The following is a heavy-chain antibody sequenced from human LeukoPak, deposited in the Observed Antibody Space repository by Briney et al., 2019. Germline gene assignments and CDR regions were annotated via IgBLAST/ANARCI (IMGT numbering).Heavy chain of an antibody. J-gene: IGHJ5*02. CDR3: AKYSVAVGASNWFDP. V-gene: IGHV3-23*01. CDR1: GFTFSSYA. CDR2: ISGSGGST. D-gene: IGHD1-26*01. Sequence: GGSLRLPCAASGFTFSSYAMSWVRQAPGKGLEWVSGISGSGGSTYYADSVKGRFTISRDNSKNTLYLQMNSLRAEDTAAYYCAKYSVAVGASNWFDPWGQGTLVTVSS.